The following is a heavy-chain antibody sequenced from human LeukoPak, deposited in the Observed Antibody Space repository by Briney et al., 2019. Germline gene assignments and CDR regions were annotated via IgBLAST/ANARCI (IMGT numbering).Heavy chain of an antibody. J-gene: IGHJ4*02. CDR1: GFSLSTSGVG. Sequence: SGPTLVNPPQPLTLTCTFSGFSLSTSGVGVGWIRQPPGKALEWLALIYWDDDKRYSPSLKSRLTITKDTSKNQVVLTMTNMDPVDTATYYCAHRTWDTAMAPSFDYWGQGTLVTVSS. CDR3: AHRTWDTAMAPSFDY. V-gene: IGHV2-5*02. D-gene: IGHD5-18*01. CDR2: IYWDDDK.